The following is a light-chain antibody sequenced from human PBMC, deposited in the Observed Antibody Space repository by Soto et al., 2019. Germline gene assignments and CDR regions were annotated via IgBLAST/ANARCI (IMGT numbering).Light chain of an antibody. CDR2: AAS. J-gene: IGKJ3*01. CDR1: QDVSRW. CDR3: SLVHSPPFT. V-gene: IGKV1-12*01. Sequence: DIQLTQSPSSVSASVGDRVSVTCRANQDVSRWLAWYQQKPGKAPNLLIYAASSLQSGVPSRFSGSGSGTDFTLTIRSLQAEAFATDRGSLVHSPPFTVGPGTKVDIK.